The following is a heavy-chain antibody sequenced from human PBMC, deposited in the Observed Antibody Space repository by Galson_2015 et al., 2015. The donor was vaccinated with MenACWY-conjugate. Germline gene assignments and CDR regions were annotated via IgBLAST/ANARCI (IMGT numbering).Heavy chain of an antibody. CDR3: ATGQVGFSTGWNY. D-gene: IGHD6-19*01. Sequence: ETLSLTCAVYNGSFSGYYWSWVRQPPGRGLEWIGEISHSGNTNNSPSLRSRVTISVDTSKNQFYLKLTSVTAADTAVYYCATGQVGFSTGWNYWGQGTLVTVSS. CDR2: ISHSGNT. V-gene: IGHV4-34*01. J-gene: IGHJ4*02. CDR1: NGSFSGYY.